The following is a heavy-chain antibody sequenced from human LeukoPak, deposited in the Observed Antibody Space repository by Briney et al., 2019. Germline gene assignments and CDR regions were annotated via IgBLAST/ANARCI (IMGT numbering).Heavy chain of an antibody. J-gene: IGHJ4*02. CDR1: GFTFSSYG. V-gene: IGHV3-30*03. CDR3: ARGQRAYYYGSGSYRWFDY. CDR2: ISYDGSNK. Sequence: PGGSLRLSCAASGFTFSSYGMHWVRQAPGKGLEWVAVISYDGSNKYYADSVKGRFTISRDNSKNTLYLQMNSLRAEDTAVYYCARGQRAYYYGSGSYRWFDYWGQGTLVTVSS. D-gene: IGHD3-10*01.